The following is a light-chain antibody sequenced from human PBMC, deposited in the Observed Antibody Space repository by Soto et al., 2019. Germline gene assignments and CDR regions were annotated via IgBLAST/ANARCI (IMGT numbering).Light chain of an antibody. Sequence: DIQVTQSPSSLSASVGDSVTLSCQTRQRVDSYIHWYQHQSGKPPKLLIYAASTLQDGVPSRFSGSGSGTAFSLIITGLQPGDSATYYCQQTYTSVATFGQGTKV. CDR2: AAS. CDR1: QRVDSY. CDR3: QQTYTSVAT. V-gene: IGKV1-39*01. J-gene: IGKJ1*01.